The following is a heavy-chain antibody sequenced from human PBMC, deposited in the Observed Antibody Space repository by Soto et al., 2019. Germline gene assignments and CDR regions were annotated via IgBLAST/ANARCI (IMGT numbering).Heavy chain of an antibody. D-gene: IGHD1-1*01. J-gene: IGHJ4*02. CDR2: ISAHNGNT. V-gene: IGHV1-18*01. Sequence: QVHLVQSGAEVKKPGASVKVSCKASGYTFTSYGITWVRQAPGQGLEWMGWISAHNGNTDYAQKLQGRVIVTRDTSTSTAYMGLRSLRSDYTAVYYCARGRYGDYWGQGALVTVSS. CDR3: ARGRYGDY. CDR1: GYTFTSYG.